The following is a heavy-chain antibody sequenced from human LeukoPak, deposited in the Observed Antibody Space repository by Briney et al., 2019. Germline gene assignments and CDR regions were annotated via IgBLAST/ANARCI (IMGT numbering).Heavy chain of an antibody. J-gene: IGHJ4*02. CDR2: INHSGST. CDR3: AIMVRGVMGRLFDY. CDR1: GGSFSGYY. V-gene: IGHV4-34*01. Sequence: SETLSLTCAVYGGSFSGYYWSWIRQPPGKGLEWIGEINHSGSTNYNPSLKSRVTISVDTSKNQFSLKLSSVTAADTAVYYCAIMVRGVMGRLFDYWGQGTLVTVSS. D-gene: IGHD3-10*01.